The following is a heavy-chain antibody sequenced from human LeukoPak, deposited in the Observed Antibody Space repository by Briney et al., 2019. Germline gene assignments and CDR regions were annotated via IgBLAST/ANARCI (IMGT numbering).Heavy chain of an antibody. J-gene: IGHJ4*02. CDR1: GFSMSVYW. CDR2: IKPDGSER. V-gene: IGHV3-7*01. CDR3: ARDWGAYYHFFDY. Sequence: GGSLRLSCEASGFSMSVYWMSWVRQAPGKGLEWVGNIKPDGSERNYVDSVKGRFTISRDNGKKSLYLQMSSLRAEDTAVYYCARDWGAYYHFFDYWGQGTLATVSS. D-gene: IGHD3-22*01.